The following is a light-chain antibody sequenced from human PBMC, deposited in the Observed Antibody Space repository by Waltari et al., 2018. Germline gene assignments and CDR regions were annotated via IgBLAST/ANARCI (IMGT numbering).Light chain of an antibody. V-gene: IGLV2-11*01. CDR2: DVS. CDR3: CSYAGSPYV. J-gene: IGLJ1*01. Sequence: QSALTQPRPVSGSPGQSVTISCTGTSSDVGGYNYVSWYQQHPGKAPKFMIYDVSKRPSGVPDRFSGPKSGNTASLTISGLQAEDEADYYCCSYAGSPYVFGTGTKVTVL. CDR1: SSDVGGYNY.